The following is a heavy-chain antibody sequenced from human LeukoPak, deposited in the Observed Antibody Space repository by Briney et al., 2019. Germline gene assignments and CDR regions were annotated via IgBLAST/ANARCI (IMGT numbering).Heavy chain of an antibody. V-gene: IGHV1-18*01. CDR1: GYTFTSYG. CDR3: ARVPVSGPGARFDY. D-gene: IGHD4-11*01. J-gene: IGHJ4*02. Sequence: SAKVSCKASGYTFTSYGISWVRQAPGQGLDWMGWISAYNVNTNDAQKLQGRVTMTTDTSTTTAYMELRSLRSDDTAVYYCARVPVSGPGARFDYWGQGTLVTVSS. CDR2: ISAYNVNT.